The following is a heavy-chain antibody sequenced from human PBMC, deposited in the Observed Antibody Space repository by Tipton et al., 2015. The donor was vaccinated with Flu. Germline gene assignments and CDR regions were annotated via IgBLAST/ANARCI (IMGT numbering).Heavy chain of an antibody. Sequence: SLRLSCAASGFAFSTYWILWVRQAPGKGLEWVAVIWHDGSKQYYADSVKGRFTISRDNSMNTLYLRMNSLRAEDTAVYYCTRSYYYDSSGYDAFDIWGQGTRVTVSS. V-gene: IGHV3-33*08. CDR2: IWHDGSKQ. CDR3: TRSYYYDSSGYDAFDI. CDR1: GFAFSTYW. D-gene: IGHD3-22*01. J-gene: IGHJ3*02.